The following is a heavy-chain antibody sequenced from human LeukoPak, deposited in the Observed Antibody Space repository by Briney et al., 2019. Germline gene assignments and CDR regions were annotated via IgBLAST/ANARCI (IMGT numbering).Heavy chain of an antibody. Sequence: SVKVSCKASGGTFSSYAISWVRQAPGQGLEWMGGIIPIFGTANYAQKFQGRVTITADKSTSTAYMELSSLRSEDTAVYYCARDYYYDSSGYYRYNWFDPWGQGTLVTVSS. V-gene: IGHV1-69*06. CDR1: GGTFSSYA. CDR2: IIPIFGTA. D-gene: IGHD3-22*01. J-gene: IGHJ5*02. CDR3: ARDYYYDSSGYYRYNWFDP.